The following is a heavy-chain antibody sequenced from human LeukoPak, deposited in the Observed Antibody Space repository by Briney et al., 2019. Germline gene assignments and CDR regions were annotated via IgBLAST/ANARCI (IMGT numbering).Heavy chain of an antibody. Sequence: GGSLRLSYAASGFTFSSYSMNWVRQAPGKGLEWVSSISSSSSYIYYADSVKGRFTISRDNAKNSLYLQMNSLRAEDTAVYYCARGAPRGHYYDSSGHDPWGQGTLVTVSS. V-gene: IGHV3-21*01. CDR3: ARGAPRGHYYDSSGHDP. J-gene: IGHJ5*02. CDR2: ISSSSSYI. CDR1: GFTFSSYS. D-gene: IGHD3-22*01.